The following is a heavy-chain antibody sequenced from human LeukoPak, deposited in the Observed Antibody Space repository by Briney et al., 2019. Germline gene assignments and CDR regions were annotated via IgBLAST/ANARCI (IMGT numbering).Heavy chain of an antibody. CDR2: ISSSSSYI. Sequence: GGSLRLSCAASGFTFSSYSMNWVRQAPGKGLEWVSSISSSSSYIYYADSVKGRFTISRDNAKNSLYQQMNSLRAEDTAVYYCARGGGTEWDYGMDVWGQGTTVTVSS. J-gene: IGHJ6*02. V-gene: IGHV3-21*01. CDR1: GFTFSSYS. CDR3: ARGGGTEWDYGMDV. D-gene: IGHD1-26*01.